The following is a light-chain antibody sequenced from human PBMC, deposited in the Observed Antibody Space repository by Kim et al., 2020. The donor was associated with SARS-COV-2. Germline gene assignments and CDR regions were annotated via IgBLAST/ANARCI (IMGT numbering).Light chain of an antibody. V-gene: IGLV4-69*01. CDR2: LNSDGSH. J-gene: IGLJ2*01. CDR3: QTWGTGIRV. Sequence: SVKLTCTLSSGHSSYVIAWLQQQPEKGPRFLMKLNSDGSHSKGDGIPDRFSGSSSGAERYLTISSLQSEDEADYYCQTWGTGIRVFGGGTQLTVL. CDR1: SGHSSYV.